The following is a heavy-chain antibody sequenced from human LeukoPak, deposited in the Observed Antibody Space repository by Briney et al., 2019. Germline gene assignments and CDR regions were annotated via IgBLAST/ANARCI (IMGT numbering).Heavy chain of an antibody. CDR1: GGSISRGGYY. Sequence: TLSLTCTVSGGSISRGGYYWSWIRQHPGKGLEWIGYIYNSGSTYYNPSLKSRITISVDTSKNQFSLKLSSVTAADTAVYYCARGQGGGSGPGYWGQGTLVTVSS. V-gene: IGHV4-31*03. J-gene: IGHJ4*02. D-gene: IGHD3-10*01. CDR2: IYNSGST. CDR3: ARGQGGGSGPGY.